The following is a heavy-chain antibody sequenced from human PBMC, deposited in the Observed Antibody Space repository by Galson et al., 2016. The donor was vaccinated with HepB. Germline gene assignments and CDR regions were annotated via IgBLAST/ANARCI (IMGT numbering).Heavy chain of an antibody. Sequence: SLRLSCAASGFTFSSYWMSWVRQAPGKGLEWVANIKQDGGEKYYVDSVKRRFTISRDNAKNSLYLQMNSLRDEDTAVCYCARDFPPGITSPNYYYYYGMDVWGQGTTVTVSS. CDR1: GFTFSSYW. CDR2: IKQDGGEK. V-gene: IGHV3-7*01. J-gene: IGHJ6*02. CDR3: ARDFPPGITSPNYYYYYGMDV. D-gene: IGHD3-16*01.